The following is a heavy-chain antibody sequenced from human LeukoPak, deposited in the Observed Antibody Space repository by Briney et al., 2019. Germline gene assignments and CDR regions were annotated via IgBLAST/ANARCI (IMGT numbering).Heavy chain of an antibody. V-gene: IGHV3-7*04. Sequence: GGSLRLSCAASGFTFSSYWMSWVRQAPGKGLEWVANIKQDGSEKYYVDSVKGRFTISRDNAKNSLYLQMNSLRAEDTAVYYCARVMITFGGVIVTTLDYWGQGTLVTVSS. J-gene: IGHJ4*02. CDR2: IKQDGSEK. CDR1: GFTFSSYW. CDR3: ARVMITFGGVIVTTLDY. D-gene: IGHD3-16*02.